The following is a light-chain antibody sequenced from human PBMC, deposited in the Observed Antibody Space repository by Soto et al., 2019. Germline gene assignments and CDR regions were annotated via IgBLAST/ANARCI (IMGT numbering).Light chain of an antibody. CDR1: SSDVGAYIF. J-gene: IGLJ1*01. CDR2: DVN. Sequence: ALTQPPSASGSPGQSVTISCTGTSSDVGAYIFVSWYQQHPGKAPKLMVYDVNRRPPGVPDRFFGSKSGNTASLTVSGLQAEDEADYYCVSFAGGTYVFGSGTKVTVL. V-gene: IGLV2-8*01. CDR3: VSFAGGTYV.